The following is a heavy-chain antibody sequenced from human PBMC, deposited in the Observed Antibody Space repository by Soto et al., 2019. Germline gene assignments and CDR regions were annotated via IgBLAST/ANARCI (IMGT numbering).Heavy chain of an antibody. J-gene: IGHJ3*02. CDR3: AHTALYGDAFDI. CDR1: GFSLSTSGVG. V-gene: IGHV2-5*02. Sequence: QITLKESGPTLVKPTQTLTLTCTFSGFSLSTSGVGVGWIRQPQGKALVWLALIYWDDDKRYSPSLKSRLTITKDTSKNQVVLTMTNMDPVDTATYYCAHTALYGDAFDIWGQGTMVTVSS. CDR2: IYWDDDK. D-gene: IGHD2-8*01.